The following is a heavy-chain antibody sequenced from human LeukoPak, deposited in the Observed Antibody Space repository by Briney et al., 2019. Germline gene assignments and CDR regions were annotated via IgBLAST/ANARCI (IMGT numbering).Heavy chain of an antibody. CDR3: ARDSFRGSYSDY. D-gene: IGHD1-26*01. J-gene: IGHJ4*02. V-gene: IGHV3-11*04. CDR2: ISSSGSTI. Sequence: GGSLRLSCAASGFTFSDYYMSWIRQAPGKGLEWVSYISSSGSTIYYADSVKGRFTISRDNAKNSLYLQMNSLRAGDTAVYYCARDSFRGSYSDYWGQGILVTVSS. CDR1: GFTFSDYY.